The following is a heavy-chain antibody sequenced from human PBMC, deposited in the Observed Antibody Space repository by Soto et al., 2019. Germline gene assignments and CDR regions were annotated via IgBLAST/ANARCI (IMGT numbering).Heavy chain of an antibody. CDR3: ARTSYYYDSSGFLNWFDP. V-gene: IGHV4-59*01. CDR1: GGSISSYY. J-gene: IGHJ5*02. D-gene: IGHD3-22*01. CDR2: IYYSGST. Sequence: SETLSLTCTVSGGSISSYYWSWIRQPPGKGLEWIGYIYYSGSTNYNPSLKSRVTISVDTSKNQFSLKLSSVTAADTAVYYCARTSYYYDSSGFLNWFDPWGQGTLVTVSS.